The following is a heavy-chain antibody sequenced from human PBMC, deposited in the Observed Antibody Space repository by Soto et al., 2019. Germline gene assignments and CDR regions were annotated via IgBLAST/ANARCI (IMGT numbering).Heavy chain of an antibody. J-gene: IGHJ4*02. V-gene: IGHV1-18*01. Sequence: QVQLVQSGAEVKKPGASVNVSCKASGYTFTSYGISWVRQAPGQGLEWVGWISTYNGNTNYAQKLQGRVTMTTDTSTGTAYMELRSLRSDDTAVYYCARDTGSRSYYEFDYWGRGTLVTVSS. CDR3: ARDTGSRSYYEFDY. CDR2: ISTYNGNT. D-gene: IGHD3-10*01. CDR1: GYTFTSYG.